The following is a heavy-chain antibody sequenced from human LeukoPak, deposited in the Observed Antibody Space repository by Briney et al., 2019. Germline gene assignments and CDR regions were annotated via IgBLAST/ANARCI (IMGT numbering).Heavy chain of an antibody. CDR2: ISGNSRFI. CDR1: GFTFSSYA. CDR3: ARDLNTGMDV. J-gene: IGHJ6*02. D-gene: IGHD2/OR15-2a*01. Sequence: GGSLRLSCAASGFTFSSYAMSWVRQAPGKGLEWLSYISGNSRFIEYADSVKGRFTISRDNAQNLLYLQMNSLRAEDTAIYYCARDLNTGMDVWGRGTTVTVSS. V-gene: IGHV3-21*05.